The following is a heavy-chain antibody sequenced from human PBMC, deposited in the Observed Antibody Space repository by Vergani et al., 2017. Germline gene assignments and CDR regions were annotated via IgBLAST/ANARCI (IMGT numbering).Heavy chain of an antibody. CDR3: ARVVLWKHYYMDV. CDR1: GGSISSYY. J-gene: IGHJ6*03. CDR2: IYYSGST. D-gene: IGHD3-10*01. Sequence: QVQLQESGPGLVKPSETLSLTCTVSGGSISSYYWSWIRQPPGKGLEWIGYIYYSGSTNYNPSLKSRVTISVDTSKNQFSLKLSSVTAADTAVYYCARVVLWKHYYMDVWGKGTTVTVSS. V-gene: IGHV4-59*01.